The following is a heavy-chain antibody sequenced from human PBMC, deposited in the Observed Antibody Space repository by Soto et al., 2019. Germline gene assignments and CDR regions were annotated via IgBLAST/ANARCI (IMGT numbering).Heavy chain of an antibody. V-gene: IGHV1-69*13. CDR3: ARETIPQMYYYGTDV. Sequence: GASVKVSCKASGGTFTSYAISWVRQAPGQGLEWMGGIIPIYGTANYAQKFQGRVTITADESTSTAYMELSSLRSDDTAVYYCARETIPQMYYYGTDVWGQGTTVTVSS. CDR1: GGTFTSYA. CDR2: IIPIYGTA. J-gene: IGHJ6*02. D-gene: IGHD3-16*01.